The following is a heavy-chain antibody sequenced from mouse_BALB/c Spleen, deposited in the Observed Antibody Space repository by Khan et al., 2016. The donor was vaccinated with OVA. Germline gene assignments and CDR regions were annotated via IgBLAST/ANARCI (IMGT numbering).Heavy chain of an antibody. Sequence: VKLQESGPGLVQPSQSLSFTCTVSGFSLTTYGVHWVRQSPGKGLEWLGVIWSGGTTDYSAAFISRLSITKDNSKGQVFFKMNSLQANDTAIYYCARNYDYDEGLAYWGQGTLVTVSA. D-gene: IGHD2-4*01. CDR1: GFSLTTYG. J-gene: IGHJ3*01. V-gene: IGHV2-2*02. CDR3: ARNYDYDEGLAY. CDR2: IWSGGTT.